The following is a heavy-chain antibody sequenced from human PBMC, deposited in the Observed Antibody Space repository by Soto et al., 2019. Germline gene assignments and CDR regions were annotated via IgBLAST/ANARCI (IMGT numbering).Heavy chain of an antibody. J-gene: IGHJ1*01. V-gene: IGHV1-18*01. CDR1: GYTFTSYG. D-gene: IGHD4-17*01. CDR2: ISAYNGNT. Sequence: GASVKVSCKASGYTFTSYGISCVRQAPGQGLEWMGWISAYNGNTNYAQKLQGRVTMTTDTSTSTAYMELRSLRSDDTAVYYCARDDYGDYVAYFQHWGQGTLVTVSS. CDR3: ARDDYGDYVAYFQH.